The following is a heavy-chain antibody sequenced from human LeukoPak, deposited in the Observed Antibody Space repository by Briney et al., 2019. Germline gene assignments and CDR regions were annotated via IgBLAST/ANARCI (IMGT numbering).Heavy chain of an antibody. CDR1: GGSISSYY. J-gene: IGHJ5*02. CDR2: IYYSGST. V-gene: IGHV4-59*08. Sequence: SETLSLTCTVSGGSISSYYWSWIRQPPGQGLEWIGYIYYSGSTNYNPSLKSRVTISVDTSKNQFSLKLSSVTAADTAVYYCARFIAAAGSSGPGWFDPWGQGTLVTVSS. CDR3: ARFIAAAGSSGPGWFDP. D-gene: IGHD6-13*01.